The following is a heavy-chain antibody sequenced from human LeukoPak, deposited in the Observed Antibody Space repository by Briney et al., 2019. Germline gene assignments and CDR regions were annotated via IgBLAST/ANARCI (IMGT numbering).Heavy chain of an antibody. J-gene: IGHJ6*02. CDR1: GFTFSTYA. V-gene: IGHV3-23*01. D-gene: IGHD6-19*01. CDR2: ISGSGGTT. Sequence: GGSLRLSCAASGFTFSTYAMSWVRQAPGKGLEWVSAISGSGGTTYYADSVKGRFTISRDNSKNTLYLQINSLRAEDTAVYYCAKIAAVAASPSYYSGMDVWGQGTTVTVSS. CDR3: AKIAAVAASPSYYSGMDV.